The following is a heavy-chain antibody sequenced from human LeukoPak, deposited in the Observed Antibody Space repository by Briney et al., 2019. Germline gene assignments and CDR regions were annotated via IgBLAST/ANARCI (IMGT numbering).Heavy chain of an antibody. J-gene: IGHJ6*02. Sequence: ASVKVSCKASGYTFTSYDINWVRQATGQGLEWMGWMNPNSGNTGYAQKFQGGVTMTRNTSISTAYMELSSLRSEDTAVYYCARTVWKTSPQTLEYYYDSSGYYYAHFGDYGMDVWGQGTTVTVSS. D-gene: IGHD3-22*01. CDR2: MNPNSGNT. V-gene: IGHV1-8*01. CDR1: GYTFTSYD. CDR3: ARTVWKTSPQTLEYYYDSSGYYYAHFGDYGMDV.